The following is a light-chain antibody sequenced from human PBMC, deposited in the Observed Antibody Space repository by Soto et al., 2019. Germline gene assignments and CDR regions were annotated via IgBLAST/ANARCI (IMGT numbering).Light chain of an antibody. CDR1: SSDVWSYKS. Sequence: QSALTQPASVSGSLGQSITISCTGTSSDVWSYKSVSWYQNHPGKAPKLMIYEGSKRPSGVSNRFSGSNSGNTASLTISVLQAEDEADYYCCSYAGTRIPTFGGGTKLTVL. J-gene: IGLJ3*02. CDR3: CSYAGTRIPT. V-gene: IGLV2-23*01. CDR2: EGS.